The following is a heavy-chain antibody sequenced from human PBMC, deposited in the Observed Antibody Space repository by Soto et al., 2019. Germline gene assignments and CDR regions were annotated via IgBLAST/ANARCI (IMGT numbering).Heavy chain of an antibody. CDR2: ISSSSSYT. J-gene: IGHJ5*02. Sequence: PGGSLRLSCAASGFTFSDYYMSWIRQAPGKGLEWVSYISSSSSYTNYADSVKGRFTISRDNAKNSLYLQMNSLRAEDTAVYYCARDSDNNWFDPWGHGTLVTVSS. CDR1: GFTFSDYY. V-gene: IGHV3-11*06. CDR3: ARDSDNNWFDP.